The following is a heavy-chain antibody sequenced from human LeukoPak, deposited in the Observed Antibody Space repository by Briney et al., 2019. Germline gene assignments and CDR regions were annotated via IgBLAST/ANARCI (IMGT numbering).Heavy chain of an antibody. CDR3: ARDYYGSD. V-gene: IGHV3-33*01. Sequence: PGGSLRLSCAASGFTFSNYGMHWVRQAPGKGLEWVAVIWYDGSNEYYADSVKGRFTISRDNSKNTLYLQMNSLRAEDTAVYYCARDYYGSDWGQGTLVTVSS. J-gene: IGHJ4*02. D-gene: IGHD3-10*01. CDR2: IWYDGSNE. CDR1: GFTFSNYG.